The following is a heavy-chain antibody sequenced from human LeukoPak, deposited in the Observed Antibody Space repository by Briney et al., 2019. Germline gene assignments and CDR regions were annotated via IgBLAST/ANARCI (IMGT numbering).Heavy chain of an antibody. CDR1: GGTFSSYA. V-gene: IGHV1-69*05. CDR2: IIPIFGTA. CDR3: ARRTQAYSDTSGYIQAVDY. D-gene: IGHD3-22*01. Sequence: SVKVSCKSSGGTFSSYAISWVRQAPGQGLEWMGGIIPIFGTANYAQKFQGRVTITTDESTSTAYMELSSLRSEDTAVYYCARRTQAYSDTSGYIQAVDYWGQGTLVTVSS. J-gene: IGHJ4*02.